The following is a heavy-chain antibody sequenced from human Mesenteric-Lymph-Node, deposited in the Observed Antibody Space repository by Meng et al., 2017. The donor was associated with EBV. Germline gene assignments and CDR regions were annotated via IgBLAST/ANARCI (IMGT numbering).Heavy chain of an antibody. CDR1: GFTFNIYD. D-gene: IGHD4-11*01. CDR2: ISGSGGTT. J-gene: IGHJ4*02. CDR3: SNLPYSY. Sequence: LGAGGGLVQTVGSLRLSCAASGFTFNIYDINWVRQAPGRGLEWVSGISGSGGTTYYADSVKGRFSISRDNSGNTVYLQMSSLRAEDTAVYYCSNLPYSYWGQGTLVTVSS. V-gene: IGHV3-23*01.